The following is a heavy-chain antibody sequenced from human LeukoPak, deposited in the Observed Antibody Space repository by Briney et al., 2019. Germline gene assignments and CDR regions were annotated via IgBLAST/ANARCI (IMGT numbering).Heavy chain of an antibody. V-gene: IGHV1-8*03. CDR2: MNPNSGNT. J-gene: IGHJ6*03. CDR1: GYTFTSYG. CDR3: ARGRHYYYYMDV. Sequence: ASVKVSCKASGYTFTSYGISWVRQAPGQGLEWMGWMNPNSGNTGYAQKFQGRVTITRNTSISTAYMELSSLRSEDTAVYYCARGRHYYYYMDVWGKGTTVTVSS.